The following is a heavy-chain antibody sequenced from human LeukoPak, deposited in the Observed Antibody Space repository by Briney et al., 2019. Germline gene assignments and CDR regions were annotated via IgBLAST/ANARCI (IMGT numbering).Heavy chain of an antibody. CDR2: IKSDGST. Sequence: GGSLRLSYAASGFTFSTYWMHWVRHAPGKGLVWVSRIKSDGSTNYADSVKGQFTISRDNAKNTVSLQMNSLRPEDTGVYYCARAPSEIGGYYPEYFRHWGQGTLVTVSS. CDR3: ARAPSEIGGYYPEYFRH. D-gene: IGHD3-22*01. CDR1: GFTFSTYW. V-gene: IGHV3-74*01. J-gene: IGHJ1*01.